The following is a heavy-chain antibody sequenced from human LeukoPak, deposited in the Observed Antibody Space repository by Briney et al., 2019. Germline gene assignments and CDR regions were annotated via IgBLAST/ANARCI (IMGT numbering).Heavy chain of an antibody. J-gene: IGHJ4*02. Sequence: ASVKVSCKASGGTFSSYAISWVRQAPGQGLEWMGWINPNSGGTNYAQKFQGRVTMTRDTSISTAYMELSRLRSDDTAVYYCARAQRGYCSGGSCYVLSYWGQGTLVTVSS. D-gene: IGHD2-15*01. CDR2: INPNSGGT. CDR3: ARAQRGYCSGGSCYVLSY. CDR1: GGTFSSYA. V-gene: IGHV1-2*02.